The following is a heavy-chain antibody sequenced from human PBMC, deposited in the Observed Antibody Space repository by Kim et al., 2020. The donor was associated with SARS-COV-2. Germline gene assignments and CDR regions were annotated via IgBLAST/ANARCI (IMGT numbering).Heavy chain of an antibody. CDR3: AGGVVYDILTGYDAGSDAFDI. CDR1: GGSISSYY. J-gene: IGHJ3*02. CDR2: IYYSGST. D-gene: IGHD3-9*01. Sequence: SETLSLTCTVSGGSISSYYWSWIRQPPGKGLEWIWYIYYSGSTNYNPSLKSRVPISVDTSTNQFSLKLSSVTAADTAVYYCAGGVVYDILTGYDAGSDAFDIWGQGTMVTVSS. V-gene: IGHV4-59*13.